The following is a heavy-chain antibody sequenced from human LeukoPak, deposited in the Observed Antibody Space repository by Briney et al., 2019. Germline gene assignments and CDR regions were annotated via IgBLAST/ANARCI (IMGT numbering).Heavy chain of an antibody. J-gene: IGHJ1*01. CDR2: IYYSGRT. CDR1: GGSISSSSYY. D-gene: IGHD3-22*01. V-gene: IGHV4-39*01. CDR3: ARRRYYDSTGSLD. Sequence: PSESLSLTCTVSGGSISSSSYYWDWIRQPPGKGLEWMGSIYYSGRTYYNMSLKSRVTISIDTSKNQFSLNLNSVTAADTAVYYCARRRYYDSTGSLDCGQGTLVTVSS.